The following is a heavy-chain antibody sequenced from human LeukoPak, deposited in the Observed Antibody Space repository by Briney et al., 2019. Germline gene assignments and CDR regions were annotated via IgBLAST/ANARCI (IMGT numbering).Heavy chain of an antibody. J-gene: IGHJ3*02. V-gene: IGHV3-48*04. CDR1: GFTFSSYS. CDR3: ASLYCGGDCSGAFDI. D-gene: IGHD2-21*02. Sequence: GGSLRLSCAASGFTFSSYSMNWVRQAPGKGLEWVSYISSSSSTIYYADSVKGRFTISRDNAKNSLYLQMNSLRAEDTAVYYCASLYCGGDCSGAFDIWGQGTMVTVSS. CDR2: ISSSSSTI.